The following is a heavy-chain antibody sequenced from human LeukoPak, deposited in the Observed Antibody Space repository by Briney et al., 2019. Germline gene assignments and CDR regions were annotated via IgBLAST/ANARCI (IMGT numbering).Heavy chain of an antibody. D-gene: IGHD3-10*01. CDR2: IYYSGST. J-gene: IGHJ4*02. CDR3: ARQSRFSGYFDY. V-gene: IGHV4-39*01. Sequence: SETPSLTCTVSGGSISSSSYYWGWIRQPPGKGLEWIGSIYYSGSTYYNPSLKSRVTISVDTSKNQFSLKLSSVTAADTAVYYCARQSRFSGYFDYWGQGTLVTVSS. CDR1: GGSISSSSYY.